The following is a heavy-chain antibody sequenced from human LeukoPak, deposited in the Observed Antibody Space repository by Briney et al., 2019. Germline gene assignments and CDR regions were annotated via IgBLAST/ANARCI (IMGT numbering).Heavy chain of an antibody. V-gene: IGHV3-48*03. CDR3: ARVRGRDILTGYDY. CDR1: GFTFSSYE. D-gene: IGHD3-9*01. Sequence: GGSLRLSCAASGFTFSSYEMNWVRQAPGKGLHWVSYISSSGSTIYYADSVKGRFTISRDNAKNSLYLQMNSLRAEDTAVYYCARVRGRDILTGYDYWGQGTLVTVSS. J-gene: IGHJ4*02. CDR2: ISSSGSTI.